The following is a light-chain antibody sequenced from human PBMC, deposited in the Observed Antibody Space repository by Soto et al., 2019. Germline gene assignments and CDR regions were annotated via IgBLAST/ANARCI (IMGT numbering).Light chain of an antibody. J-gene: IGKJ5*01. CDR2: GAS. Sequence: EIVLMQSPGTLSLSPGERATLSCRASQTLRRTYIAWYQQKPGQAPRVLIYGASKRATGIPDRFSGSGSGTDFTLTISSLEPEDFAVYYCQQRSNWPPITFGQGTRLEIK. V-gene: IGKV3D-20*02. CDR3: QQRSNWPPIT. CDR1: QTLRRTY.